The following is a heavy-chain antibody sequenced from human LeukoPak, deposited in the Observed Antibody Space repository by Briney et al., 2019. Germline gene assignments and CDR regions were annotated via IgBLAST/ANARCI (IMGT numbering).Heavy chain of an antibody. V-gene: IGHV5-51*01. Sequence: GASVKVSCKASGFTFTSYAIHWVRQMPGKGLEWMGIIYPGDSDTRYSPSFQGQVTISADKSISTAYLQWSSLKASDTAMYYCARRGDTAMVIDAFDIWGQGTMVTVSS. J-gene: IGHJ3*02. CDR2: IYPGDSDT. CDR3: ARRGDTAMVIDAFDI. D-gene: IGHD5-18*01. CDR1: GFTFTSYA.